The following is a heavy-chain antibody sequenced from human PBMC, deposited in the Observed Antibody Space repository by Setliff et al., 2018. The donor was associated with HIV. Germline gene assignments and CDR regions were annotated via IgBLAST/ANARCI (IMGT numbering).Heavy chain of an antibody. CDR2: IIPSGST. CDR1: GGSFSGYY. Sequence: SETLSLTCAVYGGSFSGYYWSWIRQPPGKGLEWIGEIIPSGSTNYNPSLKSRVTISVDTSKNQFSLKLSSVTAADTAVYYCARVGGSKNSCAMDVWGQGTTVTVSS. CDR3: ARVGGSKNSCAMDV. V-gene: IGHV4-34*12. D-gene: IGHD1-26*01. J-gene: IGHJ6*02.